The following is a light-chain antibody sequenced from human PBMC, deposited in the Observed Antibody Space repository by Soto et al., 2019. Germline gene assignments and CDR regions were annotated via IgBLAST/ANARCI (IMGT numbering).Light chain of an antibody. CDR2: GAS. J-gene: IGKJ4*01. CDR1: QTISSN. Sequence: EVVMTQSPATLSVSPGERATLSCRANQTISSNLAWYQQKPGQAPRLLIYGASTRATGIPARFSGSGSGTESTPTISCLACEGFTVYYCQHYNTWLGTFGGRTKVEIK. CDR3: QHYNTWLGT. V-gene: IGKV3-15*01.